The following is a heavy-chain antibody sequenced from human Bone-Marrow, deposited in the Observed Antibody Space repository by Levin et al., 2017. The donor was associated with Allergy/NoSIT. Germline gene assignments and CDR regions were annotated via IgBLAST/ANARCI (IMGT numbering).Heavy chain of an antibody. V-gene: IGHV1-69*06. CDR2: IIPIFGTA. CDR1: GGTFSSYA. J-gene: IGHJ5*02. D-gene: IGHD3-3*01. CDR3: AGSRDFWSLVRWFDP. Sequence: RGESLKISCKASGGTFSSYAISWVRQAPGQGLEWMGGIIPIFGTANYAQKFQGRVTITADKSTSTAYMELSSLRSEDTAVYYCAGSRDFWSLVRWFDPWGQGTLVTVSS.